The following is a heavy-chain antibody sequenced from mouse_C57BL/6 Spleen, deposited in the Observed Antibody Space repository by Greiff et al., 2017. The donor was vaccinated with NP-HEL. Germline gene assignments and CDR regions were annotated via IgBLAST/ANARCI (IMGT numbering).Heavy chain of an antibody. CDR3: AREYGVGWYFDV. D-gene: IGHD1-1*01. Sequence: VQLQQSGPGMVKPSQSLSLTCTVTGYSITSGYDWHWIRHFPGNKLEWMGYISYSGSTNYNPSLKSRISITHDTSKNHFFLKLNSVTTEDTATYYCAREYGVGWYFDVWGTGTTVTVSS. J-gene: IGHJ1*03. CDR1: GYSITSGYD. V-gene: IGHV3-1*01. CDR2: ISYSGST.